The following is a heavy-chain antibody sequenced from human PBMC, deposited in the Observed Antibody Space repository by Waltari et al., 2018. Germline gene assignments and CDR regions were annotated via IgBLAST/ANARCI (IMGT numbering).Heavy chain of an antibody. CDR3: ARDLGVTTRMDV. Sequence: QVQLQESGPGLVKPSETLSLTCTVSGGSISSYYWSWIRQPPGKGLEWIGYIYYSGSTNYDPSLTRRVTISVDTSKNQFSLTLSSVTAADTAVYYCARDLGVTTRMDVLGKGTTVTVSS. CDR1: GGSISSYY. D-gene: IGHD4-4*01. J-gene: IGHJ6*04. CDR2: IYYSGST. V-gene: IGHV4-59*01.